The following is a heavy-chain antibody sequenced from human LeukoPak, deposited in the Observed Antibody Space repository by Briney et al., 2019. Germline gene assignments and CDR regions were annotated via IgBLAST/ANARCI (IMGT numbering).Heavy chain of an antibody. D-gene: IGHD2-21*02. CDR1: GGSFSGYY. Sequence: SETLSLTCASYGGSFSGYYWSWLGQPPGKGVEGIGEINHRGSTKYNPSLTSGGTISVDTSRNSFSLELSSVTAADTAVYYCARVGYCGGDCYPFDYWGQGTLTTISS. CDR2: INHRGST. V-gene: IGHV4-34*01. CDR3: ARVGYCGGDCYPFDY. J-gene: IGHJ4*02.